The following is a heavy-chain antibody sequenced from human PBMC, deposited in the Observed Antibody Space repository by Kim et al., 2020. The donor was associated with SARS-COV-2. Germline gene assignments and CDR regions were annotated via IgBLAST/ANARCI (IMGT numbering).Heavy chain of an antibody. Sequence: STIYYADSVKGRFTISRDNAKNSLYLQMNSLRAEDTAVYYCARGWELLGYCGQGTLVTVSS. J-gene: IGHJ4*02. CDR2: STI. CDR3: ARGWELLGY. D-gene: IGHD1-26*01. V-gene: IGHV3-11*04.